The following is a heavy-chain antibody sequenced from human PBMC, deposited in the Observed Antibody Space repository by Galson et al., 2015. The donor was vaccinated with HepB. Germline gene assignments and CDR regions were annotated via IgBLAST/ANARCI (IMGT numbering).Heavy chain of an antibody. Sequence: SLRLSCAASGFTFRTYGMHWVRQALGKGLEWLAVISYDGSNKFYAESKRGRLTISRDNLDNTLYLQMNSLRPDDTAVYYCARDLRTYTTIGDWYFDLWGRGTLVTVSS. V-gene: IGHV3-30*03. D-gene: IGHD1-1*01. CDR1: GFTFRTYG. J-gene: IGHJ2*01. CDR3: ARDLRTYTTIGDWYFDL. CDR2: ISYDGSNK.